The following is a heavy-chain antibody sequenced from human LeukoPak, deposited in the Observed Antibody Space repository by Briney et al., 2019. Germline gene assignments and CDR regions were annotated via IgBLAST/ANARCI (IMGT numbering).Heavy chain of an antibody. CDR1: GFTFSSYA. Sequence: GGSLRLSCAASGFTFSSYAMNWVRQAPGKGLEWVSAISGSGGSTYYADSVKGRFTISRDNSKNTLYLQMNSLRAEDTAVYYCAKDLNSYAMVRGYHMDVWGKGTTVTISS. CDR3: AKDLNSYAMVRGYHMDV. CDR2: ISGSGGST. D-gene: IGHD3-10*01. V-gene: IGHV3-23*01. J-gene: IGHJ6*03.